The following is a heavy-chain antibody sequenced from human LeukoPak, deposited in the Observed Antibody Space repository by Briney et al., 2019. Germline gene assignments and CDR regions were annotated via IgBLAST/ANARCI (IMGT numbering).Heavy chain of an antibody. V-gene: IGHV3-9*01. Sequence: GGSLTLSCAASGFTFNDYAMHWVRQIPGKGLEWVAGINWSRTNMDYADSVKGRFTISRDINSLYLRMKSLRTEDTGLYFCVKDREEVVIRYYFDFWGQGTQVTVSS. J-gene: IGHJ4*02. D-gene: IGHD3-22*01. CDR2: INWSRTNM. CDR3: VKDREEVVIRYYFDF. CDR1: GFTFNDYA.